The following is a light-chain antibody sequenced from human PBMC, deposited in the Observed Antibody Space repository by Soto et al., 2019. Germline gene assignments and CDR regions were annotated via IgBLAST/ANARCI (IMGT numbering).Light chain of an antibody. CDR2: NDN. V-gene: IGLV1-40*01. J-gene: IGLJ2*01. CDR3: QSYDNSHDWDVV. Sequence: QSVLTQPPSVSGAPGQRVTISCTGSSSNIGAGYAVHGYQHLPGTAPKLLISNDNNRPSGVPDRFSGSKSGTSASLAITGLQAEDEADYYCQSYDNSHDWDVVFGGGTKVTVL. CDR1: SSNIGAGYA.